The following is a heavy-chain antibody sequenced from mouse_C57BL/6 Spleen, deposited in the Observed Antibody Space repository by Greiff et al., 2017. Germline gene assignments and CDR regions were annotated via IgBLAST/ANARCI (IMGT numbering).Heavy chain of an antibody. D-gene: IGHD2-14*01. V-gene: IGHV1-75*01. CDR3: ARGYMFATCAMDD. J-gene: IGHJ4*01. CDR1: GYTFTDYY. CDR2: IFPGSGST. Sequence: VQLQQSGPELVKPGASVKISCKASGYTFTDYYINWVKQRPGQGLEWIGWIFPGSGSTYYNEKFKGKANLTVVKSSSTAYMLLSSLTSEDSAVYFCARGYMFATCAMDDWGKGTSVTVSS.